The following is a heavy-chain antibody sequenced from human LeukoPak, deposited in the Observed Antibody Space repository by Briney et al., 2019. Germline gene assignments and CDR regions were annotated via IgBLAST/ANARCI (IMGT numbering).Heavy chain of an antibody. V-gene: IGHV5-51*01. D-gene: IGHD3-22*01. Sequence: GESLQISCKGSGYRFTSYWIGWVRQMPGKGLEWMGIIYPGDSDTRYSPSFRGQVTISADKSISTAYLQWSSLKASDTAMYHSARQPIGGYYDSSGYPSDAFDVWGQGTMVTVSS. CDR2: IYPGDSDT. CDR1: GYRFTSYW. J-gene: IGHJ3*01. CDR3: ARQPIGGYYDSSGYPSDAFDV.